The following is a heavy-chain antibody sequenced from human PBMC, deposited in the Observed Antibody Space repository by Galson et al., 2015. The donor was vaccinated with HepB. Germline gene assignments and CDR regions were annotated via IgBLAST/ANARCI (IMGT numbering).Heavy chain of an antibody. J-gene: IGHJ3*02. CDR1: GFTFSSYG. V-gene: IGHV3-33*08. Sequence: SLRLSCAASGFTFSSYGMHWVRQAPGKGLEWVAVIWYDGSNKYYADSVKGRFTISRDNSKNTLYLQMNSLRAEDTAVYYCARDGYYYDREAFDIWGQGTMVTVSS. CDR3: ARDGYYYDREAFDI. CDR2: IWYDGSNK. D-gene: IGHD3-22*01.